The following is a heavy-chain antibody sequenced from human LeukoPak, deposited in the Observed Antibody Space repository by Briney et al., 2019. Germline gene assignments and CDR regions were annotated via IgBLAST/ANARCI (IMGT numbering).Heavy chain of an antibody. CDR3: ARTYYNWFDP. V-gene: IGHV4-59*08. CDR2: IYYSGST. J-gene: IGHJ5*02. Sequence: SETLSLTCTVSGGSISSYYWSWIRQPPGQGLEWIGYIYYSGSTNYNPSLKSRVTISVDTSKNQFSLKLSSVTAADTAVYYCARTYYNWFDPWGQGTLVTVSS. CDR1: GGSISSYY.